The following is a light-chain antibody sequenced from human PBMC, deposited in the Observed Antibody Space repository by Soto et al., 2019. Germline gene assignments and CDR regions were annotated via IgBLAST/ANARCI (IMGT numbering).Light chain of an antibody. V-gene: IGKV3-20*01. J-gene: IGKJ1*01. CDR3: QQYNTAPWT. CDR1: QSVTSTY. CDR2: GAS. Sequence: EIVLTQSPGTLSLSPGERATLSCRASQSVTSTYLAWYQQRPGQAPRLLIYGASNRVPGIPDRFSGSGSGTDFTLTISRLEPEDFAVYYCQQYNTAPWTFGRGTTVDI.